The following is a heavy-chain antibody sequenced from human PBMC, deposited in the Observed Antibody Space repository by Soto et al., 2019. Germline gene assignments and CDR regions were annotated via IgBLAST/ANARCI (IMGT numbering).Heavy chain of an antibody. D-gene: IGHD3-22*01. Sequence: EVQLVESGGGLVKPAGSLRLSCVASGFAFSYYSMNWVRPAPGKGLEWVSYISSSSRSIYYADSVKGRFTISRDNARHSVFLQLNSLSVDDTAVYSCARDFGRYYSDSSGQEHWGQGALVTVS. CDR2: ISSSSRSI. V-gene: IGHV3-21*01. J-gene: IGHJ1*01. CDR1: GFAFSYYS. CDR3: ARDFGRYYSDSSGQEH.